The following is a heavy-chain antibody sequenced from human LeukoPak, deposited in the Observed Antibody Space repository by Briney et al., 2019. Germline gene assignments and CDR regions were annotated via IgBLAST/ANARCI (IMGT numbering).Heavy chain of an antibody. CDR2: IWYDGSNE. CDR1: GFTFSSYG. V-gene: IGHV3-33*01. J-gene: IGHJ4*02. Sequence: HPGRPLRLSCAASGFTFSSYGMHWVRQAPGKGLEWVAVIWYDGSNEYCADSVKGRFTISRDNSKNTLYLQMNSLRAEDTAVYYCARDHEWGRAYFDYWGQGTLVTVSS. D-gene: IGHD1-26*01. CDR3: ARDHEWGRAYFDY.